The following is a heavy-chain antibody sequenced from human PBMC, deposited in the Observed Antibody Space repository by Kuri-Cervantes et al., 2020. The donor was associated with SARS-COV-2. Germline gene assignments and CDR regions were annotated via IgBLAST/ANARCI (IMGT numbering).Heavy chain of an antibody. J-gene: IGHJ4*02. V-gene: IGHV4-59*08. Sequence: SETLSLTCTVSGGSISSYYWSWIRQPPGKGLEWIGYIYYSGSTNYNPSLKSRVTISVDTSKNQFSLKLSSVTAADTAVYYCARPGGEFTGYSSFFDYWGQGTLVTVSS. D-gene: IGHD6-13*01. CDR1: GGSISSYY. CDR3: ARPGGEFTGYSSFFDY. CDR2: IYYSGST.